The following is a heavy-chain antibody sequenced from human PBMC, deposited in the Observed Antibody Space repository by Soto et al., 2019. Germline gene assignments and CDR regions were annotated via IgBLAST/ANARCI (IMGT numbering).Heavy chain of an antibody. CDR2: IIPIFGTA. V-gene: IGHV1-69*13. D-gene: IGHD2-15*01. Sequence: GASVKVSCKASGGTFSSYAISWARQAPGQGLEWMGGIIPIFGTANYAQKFQGRVTITADESTSTAYMELSSLRSEDTAVYYCARDRNGYCSGGSCYPNWFDPWGQGTLVTVSS. CDR3: ARDRNGYCSGGSCYPNWFDP. CDR1: GGTFSSYA. J-gene: IGHJ5*02.